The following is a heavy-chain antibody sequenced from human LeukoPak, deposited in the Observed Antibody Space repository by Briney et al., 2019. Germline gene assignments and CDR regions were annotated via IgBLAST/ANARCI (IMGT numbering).Heavy chain of an antibody. CDR3: ARECLTTVTNWYGMGV. J-gene: IGHJ6*02. CDR2: IWYDGSNK. CDR1: GFTFSSNG. Sequence: GGSLRLSCAASGFTFSSNGMHWVRQAPGKGLEWVAIIWYDGSNKYYADSVKGRFTISRDNSKNTLYLQMNSLRAEDTAVYYCARECLTTVTNWYGMGVWGQGTTVTVSS. D-gene: IGHD4-17*01. V-gene: IGHV3-33*01.